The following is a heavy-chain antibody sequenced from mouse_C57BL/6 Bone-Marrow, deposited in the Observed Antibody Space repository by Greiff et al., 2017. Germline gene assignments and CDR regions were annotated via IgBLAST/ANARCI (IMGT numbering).Heavy chain of an antibody. CDR1: GFTFSSYA. J-gene: IGHJ2*01. CDR3: AGGDYVDY. Sequence: EVKLVESGGGLVKPGGSLKLSCAASGFTFSSYAMSWVRQTPEKRLEWVATISDGGSYTYYPDNVKGRFTISRDNAKNNLYLQMSHLKSEDTAMYYCAGGDYVDYWGQGTTLTVSS. V-gene: IGHV5-4*03. CDR2: ISDGGSYT.